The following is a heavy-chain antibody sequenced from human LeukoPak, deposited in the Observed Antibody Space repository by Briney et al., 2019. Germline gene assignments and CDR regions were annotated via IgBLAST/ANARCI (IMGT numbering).Heavy chain of an antibody. V-gene: IGHV3-30*03. Sequence: GGSLRLSCAASGFTFSRYGMHWVRQAPGKGLEWVAVISYDGSNKYYADSVKGRFTISRDNSKNTLYLQMNSLRAEDTAVYYCARDSYSSSWQNNWFDPWGQGTLVTVSS. CDR2: ISYDGSNK. J-gene: IGHJ5*02. CDR1: GFTFSRYG. CDR3: ARDSYSSSWQNNWFDP. D-gene: IGHD6-13*01.